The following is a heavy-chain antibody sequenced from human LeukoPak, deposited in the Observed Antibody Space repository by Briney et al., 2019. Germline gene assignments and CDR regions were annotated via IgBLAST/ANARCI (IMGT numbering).Heavy chain of an antibody. CDR1: GGSISSSRYY. D-gene: IGHD2-2*01. CDR3: ARFGPGTSSDTFDY. Sequence: PSETLSLTCTVSGGSISSSRYYWGWIRQPPGKGLEWIGSIYYSGSTYYNPSLKSRVTISVDTSKNQFSLKLSSVTAADTAVYYCARFGPGTSSDTFDYWGQGTLVTVSS. J-gene: IGHJ4*02. CDR2: IYYSGST. V-gene: IGHV4-39*01.